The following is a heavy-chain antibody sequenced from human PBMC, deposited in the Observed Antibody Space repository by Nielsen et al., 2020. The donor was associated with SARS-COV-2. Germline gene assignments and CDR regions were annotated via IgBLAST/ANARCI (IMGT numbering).Heavy chain of an antibody. V-gene: IGHV1-3*01. CDR3: ARGGVNGWWDY. J-gene: IGHJ4*02. CDR2: INAGNGYT. D-gene: IGHD6-19*01. CDR1: GYRFTSYA. Sequence: ASVKVSCKASGYRFTSYAIHWVRQAPGQGLESMGWINAGNGYTEYSQNFQGRVTITTDTSGTTAYMEVRYLKSEDTAVFYCARGGVNGWWDYWGQGTLVTVSS.